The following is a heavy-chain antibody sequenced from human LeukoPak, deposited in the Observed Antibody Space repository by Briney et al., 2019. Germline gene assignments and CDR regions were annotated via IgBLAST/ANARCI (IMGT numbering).Heavy chain of an antibody. V-gene: IGHV4-34*01. Sequence: PSETLSLTCAVYGGSFSGYYWSWIRQPPGKGLEWIGEINHSGSTNYNPSLKSRVTISVDTSKNQFSLKLSSVTAADTAVYHCARDVPYYYDSSGYRYWGQGTLVTVSS. CDR2: INHSGST. CDR1: GGSFSGYY. CDR3: ARDVPYYYDSSGYRY. J-gene: IGHJ4*02. D-gene: IGHD3-22*01.